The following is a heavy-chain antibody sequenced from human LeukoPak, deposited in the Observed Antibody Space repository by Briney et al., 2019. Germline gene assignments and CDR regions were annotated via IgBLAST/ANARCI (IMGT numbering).Heavy chain of an antibody. V-gene: IGHV1-18*01. J-gene: IGHJ5*02. CDR2: VSPYNGDT. D-gene: IGHD2-2*01. CDR1: GYXFTNYG. Sequence: GASVKVSCKASGYXFTNYGLNWVRQAPGQGLEWMGWVSPYNGDTHYAQKLQGRVTLTTDTSTTTAYMELRSLTSDDTAVYYCATSYTSGGWFDPWGQGTLVTVSS. CDR3: ATSYTSGGWFDP.